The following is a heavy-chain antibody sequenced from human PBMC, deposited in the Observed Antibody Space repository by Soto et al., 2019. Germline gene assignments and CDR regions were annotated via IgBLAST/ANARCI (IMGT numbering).Heavy chain of an antibody. D-gene: IGHD3-22*01. CDR1: GFTFDSYA. CDR3: AKGSLYYDSNGFIYYFDY. CDR2: ISGSGGGT. Sequence: EVQLLESGGGLAQPGGSLRLSCAASGFTFDSYAMSWVRQTPGKGLEWVSAISGSGGGTYYADSVKGRFTISRDNSNNMLYLQMNSLRAEDTALYFCAKGSLYYDSNGFIYYFDYWGQGILVTVSS. J-gene: IGHJ4*02. V-gene: IGHV3-23*01.